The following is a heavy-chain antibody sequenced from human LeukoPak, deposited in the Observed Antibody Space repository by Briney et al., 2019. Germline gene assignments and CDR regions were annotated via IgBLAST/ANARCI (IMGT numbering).Heavy chain of an antibody. J-gene: IGHJ5*02. V-gene: IGHV1-3*01. CDR2: INAGNGNT. CDR1: GYTFTSYA. CDR3: ARGTTTIGVDNWFDP. D-gene: IGHD1-26*01. Sequence: GASVKVSCKASGYTFTSYAMHWVRQAPGQRLEWMGWINAGNGNTEYSQKFQGRVTITRDTSASTAYMELSSLRSEDTAVYYCARGTTTIGVDNWFDPWGQGTLVTVSS.